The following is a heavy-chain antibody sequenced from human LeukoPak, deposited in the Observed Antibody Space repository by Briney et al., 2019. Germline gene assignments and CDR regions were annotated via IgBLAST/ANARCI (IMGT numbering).Heavy chain of an antibody. J-gene: IGHJ4*02. CDR1: GFTFSSYW. CDR2: INSDGSST. V-gene: IGHV3-74*01. Sequence: PGGSLRLSCAASGFTFSSYWMHWVRQAPGKGLVWVSRINSDGSSTSYADSVKGRFTISRDNAKNTLYLQMNSLRAEDTAVYYCARSSSRADYYDSSGSPYYFDYWGQGTLVTVSS. CDR3: ARSSSRADYYDSSGSPYYFDY. D-gene: IGHD3-22*01.